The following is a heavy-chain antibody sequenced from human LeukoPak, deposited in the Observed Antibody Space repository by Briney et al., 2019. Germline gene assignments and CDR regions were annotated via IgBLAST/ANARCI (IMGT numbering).Heavy chain of an antibody. D-gene: IGHD5-18*01. J-gene: IGHJ4*02. V-gene: IGHV1-2*04. CDR3: ARGIFSAMVIPKYYFDY. CDR1: GYTFTDYY. CDR2: INPNSGGT. Sequence: ASVKVSCKASGYTFTDYYMHWVRQAPGQGLEWMGWINPNSGGTNYAQKFQGWVTMTRDTSISTAYMELSRLRSDDTAVYYCARGIFSAMVIPKYYFDYWGQGTLVTVSS.